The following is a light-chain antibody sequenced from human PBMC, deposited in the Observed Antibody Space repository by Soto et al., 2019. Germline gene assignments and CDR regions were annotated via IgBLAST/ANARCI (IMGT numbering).Light chain of an antibody. Sequence: DIQMTQSPSSLSASVGDRVTITCRASQSISGYLNWYQQKPGKAPKLLIYAASSLQSGVPSRFSGSASGTDFTLTISSLQPEDFATYYGQQSYSTPTTFGQGIKLEIK. V-gene: IGKV1-39*01. CDR3: QQSYSTPTT. J-gene: IGKJ2*01. CDR1: QSISGY. CDR2: AAS.